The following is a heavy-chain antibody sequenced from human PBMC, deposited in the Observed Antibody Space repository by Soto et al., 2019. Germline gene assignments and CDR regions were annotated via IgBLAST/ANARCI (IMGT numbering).Heavy chain of an antibody. V-gene: IGHV4-34*01. CDR2: INHSGST. CDR1: GGSFSGYY. J-gene: IGHJ6*03. CDR3: ARGLYSSSWYNYYYYMAV. Sequence: SETLSLTCAVYGGSFSGYYWSWIRQPPGKGLEWIGEINHSGSTNYNPSLKSRVTISVDTSKNQFSLKLSSVTAADTAVYYCARGLYSSSWYNYYYYMAVWGKGTTVTVSS. D-gene: IGHD6-13*01.